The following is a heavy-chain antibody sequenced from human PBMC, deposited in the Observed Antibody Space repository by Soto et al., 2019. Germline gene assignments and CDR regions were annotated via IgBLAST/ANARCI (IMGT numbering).Heavy chain of an antibody. J-gene: IGHJ4*02. D-gene: IGHD1-26*01. CDR3: AKEYVGATTFVDY. Sequence: EVQLLESGGGLVQPGGSLRLSCAASGFTFSSYAMSWVRQAPGKGLEWVSAISGSGGSTYYADSVKGRFTISRDNSKNSLYLQMNSLRAEDMAVDYCAKEYVGATTFVDYWGQGTLVTVSS. CDR2: ISGSGGST. V-gene: IGHV3-23*01. CDR1: GFTFSSYA.